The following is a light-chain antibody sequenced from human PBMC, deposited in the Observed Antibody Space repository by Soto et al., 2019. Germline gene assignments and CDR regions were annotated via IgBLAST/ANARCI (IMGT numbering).Light chain of an antibody. J-gene: IGKJ5*01. CDR3: QQSYSTSIT. CDR2: DAS. CDR1: HDITSF. Sequence: DIQMTQSPSSLSASVGDRVTITCQASHDITSFLNWYQHKPGRAPKLLIYDASILEAGVPTRFSGSGSGTHFTFTISSLQPEDFATYYCQQSYSTSITFDQGTRLEIK. V-gene: IGKV1-39*01.